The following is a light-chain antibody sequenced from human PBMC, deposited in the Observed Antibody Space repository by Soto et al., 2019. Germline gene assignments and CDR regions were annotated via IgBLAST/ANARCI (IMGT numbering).Light chain of an antibody. Sequence: EIVMTQSPATLSVSQGEIATLSCRASQSVSSNLAWYQQKPGQAPRLLIYGASTRATGIPARFSGSGSDPESTLKISSLQSEDFAVYYCQQYNNWPPWTFGQGTK. J-gene: IGKJ1*01. CDR1: QSVSSN. CDR3: QQYNNWPPWT. CDR2: GAS. V-gene: IGKV3-15*01.